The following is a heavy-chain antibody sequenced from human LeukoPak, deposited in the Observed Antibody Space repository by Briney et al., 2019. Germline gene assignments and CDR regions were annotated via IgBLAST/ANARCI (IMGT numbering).Heavy chain of an antibody. V-gene: IGHV3-23*01. CDR2: ISGSGGST. D-gene: IGHD2-15*01. J-gene: IGHJ4*02. CDR3: AKGMSIVVVVAALGH. Sequence: GGSLRLSCAASGFTFSSYAMSWVRQAPGKGLEWVSAISGSGGSTYYADSVKGRFTISRDNSKNTLYLQMNSLRAKDTAVYYCAKGMSIVVVVAALGHWGQGTLVTVSS. CDR1: GFTFSSYA.